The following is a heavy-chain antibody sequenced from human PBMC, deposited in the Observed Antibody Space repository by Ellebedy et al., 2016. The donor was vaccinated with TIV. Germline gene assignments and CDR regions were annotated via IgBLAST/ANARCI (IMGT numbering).Heavy chain of an antibody. V-gene: IGHV3-21*01. CDR1: GFTFGCCA. J-gene: IGHJ6*03. CDR2: ISTISDDV. D-gene: IGHD2-15*01. Sequence: GESLKISCAASGFTFGCCAMGWVRQAPGKGLEWVSSISTISDDVHHADSVKGRFTISRDNAKNSIYLQMNNLRPEDTAVYYCARFSRGAPFVDYLYYMDVWGKGTAVTVSS. CDR3: ARFSRGAPFVDYLYYMDV.